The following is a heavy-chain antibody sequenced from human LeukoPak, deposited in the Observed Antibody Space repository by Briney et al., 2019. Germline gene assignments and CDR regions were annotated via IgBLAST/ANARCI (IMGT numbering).Heavy chain of an antibody. D-gene: IGHD2-2*01. CDR3: ARESLPARRAFDI. V-gene: IGHV3-7*05. CDR1: ENTFSRYW. CDR2: IKQDGSEK. J-gene: IGHJ3*02. Sequence: PGGSLRLSCAASENTFSRYWMSWVRQAPGKGLEWVANIKQDGSEKYFVDSVRGRFTISRDNAKNSLYLQMNSLSADDTAIYYCARESLPARRAFDIWGQGTLVSVSS.